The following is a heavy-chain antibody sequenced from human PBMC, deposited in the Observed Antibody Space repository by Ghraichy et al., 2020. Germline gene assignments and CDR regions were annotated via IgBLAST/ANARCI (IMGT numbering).Heavy chain of an antibody. D-gene: IGHD6-6*01. Sequence: SETLSLTCTVSGGSISSGSYYWSWIRQPAGQGLEWIGRIYTSGSTNYNPSLKGRVTISVDTSKNQFSLKLSSVTAADTAVYYCARDYSSSSHYYYYYYMDVWGKGTTVTVSS. CDR3: ARDYSSSSHYYYYYYMDV. CDR2: IYTSGST. J-gene: IGHJ6*03. V-gene: IGHV4-61*02. CDR1: GGSISSGSYY.